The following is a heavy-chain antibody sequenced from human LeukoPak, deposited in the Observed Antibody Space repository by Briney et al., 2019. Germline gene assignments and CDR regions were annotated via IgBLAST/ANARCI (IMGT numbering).Heavy chain of an antibody. D-gene: IGHD3-3*01. CDR2: ISSSGSTI. J-gene: IGHJ4*02. CDR1: GFTFSSYE. Sequence: PGGSLRLSCAASGFTFSSYEMNWVRQAPGKGLEWVSYISSSGSTIYYADSVKGRFTISRDNAKNSLYLQMNSLRAKDTAVYYCARGPEVLRFLEWSRPADSIPFYYWGQGTLVTVSS. V-gene: IGHV3-48*03. CDR3: ARGPEVLRFLEWSRPADSIPFYY.